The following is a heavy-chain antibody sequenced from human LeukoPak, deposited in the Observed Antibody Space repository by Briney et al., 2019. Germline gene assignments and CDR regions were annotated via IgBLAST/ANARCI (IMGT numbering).Heavy chain of an antibody. CDR1: GGSISSGGYY. Sequence: PSETLSLTCNVSGGSISSGGYYWSWIRQHPGKGLEWIGYIYYSGSTYYNPSLKSRVTISVDTSKNQFSLKLSSVTAADTAVYYCASLYYDSSGYAFDIWGQGTMVTVSS. V-gene: IGHV4-31*03. D-gene: IGHD3-22*01. CDR2: IYYSGST. J-gene: IGHJ3*02. CDR3: ASLYYDSSGYAFDI.